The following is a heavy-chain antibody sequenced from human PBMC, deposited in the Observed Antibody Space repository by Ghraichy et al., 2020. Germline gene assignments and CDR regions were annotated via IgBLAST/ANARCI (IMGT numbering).Heavy chain of an antibody. CDR3: ARTNYGSGSQRDY. CDR1: GGSFSGYY. Sequence: SETLSLTCAVYGGSFSGYYWSWIRQPPGKGLEWIGEINHSGSTNYNPSLKSRVTISVDTSKNQFSLKLSSVTAADTAVYYCARTNYGSGSQRDYWGQGTLVTVSS. D-gene: IGHD3-10*01. CDR2: INHSGST. J-gene: IGHJ4*02. V-gene: IGHV4-34*01.